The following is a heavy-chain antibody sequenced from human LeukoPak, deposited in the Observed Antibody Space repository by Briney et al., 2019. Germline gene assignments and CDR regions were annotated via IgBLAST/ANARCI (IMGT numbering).Heavy chain of an antibody. CDR3: AKDRWYSSSPSGY. V-gene: IGHV3-11*04. J-gene: IGHJ4*02. CDR1: GFTFNNYY. D-gene: IGHD6-6*01. CDR2: ISGSGSSL. Sequence: GGSLRLSCAASGFTFNNYYMSWIRQAPGKGLEWISYISGSGSSLYYADSVKGRFTISRDNSKNTLYLQMNSLRAEDTAVYYCAKDRWYSSSPSGYWGQGTLVTVSS.